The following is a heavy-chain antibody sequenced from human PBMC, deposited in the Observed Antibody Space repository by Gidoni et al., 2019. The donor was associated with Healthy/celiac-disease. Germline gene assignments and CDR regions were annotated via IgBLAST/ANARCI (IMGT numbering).Heavy chain of an antibody. D-gene: IGHD6-13*01. Sequence: QVQLQESGPGLVKPSQTLSLTCTVPGGSISSGSYYWSWIRQPAGKGLEWIGRIYTSGSPNYNPSRKSRVTISVDTSQNQFSLKLSSVTAADTAVYYCAGGIAATNYWGQGTLVTVSS. J-gene: IGHJ4*02. V-gene: IGHV4-61*02. CDR3: AGGIAATNY. CDR2: IYTSGSP. CDR1: GGSISSGSYY.